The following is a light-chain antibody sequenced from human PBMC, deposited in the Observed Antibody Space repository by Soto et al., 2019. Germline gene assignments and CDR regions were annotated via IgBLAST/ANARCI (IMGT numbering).Light chain of an antibody. CDR2: DVT. Sequence: QSALTQPASVSGSPGQSITISCTGTSTDVGGYKYVSWYQQHPGKAPKFMIYDVTSRPSGISNRFSGSKSDNTAFLIISGLQAEDEADYYCLSYTSSDTYVFGTGTKLTVL. V-gene: IGLV2-14*01. J-gene: IGLJ1*01. CDR1: STDVGGYKY. CDR3: LSYTSSDTYV.